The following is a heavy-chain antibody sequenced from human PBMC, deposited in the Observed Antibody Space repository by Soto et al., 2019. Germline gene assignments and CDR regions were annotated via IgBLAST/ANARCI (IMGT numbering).Heavy chain of an antibody. CDR1: GFTFSMYW. CDR3: TRGTRPSSVGTGAF. Sequence: PGGSLRLSCTASGFTFSMYWMHWVRQVPGKGPEWVSRISDDGSRADYADSVKGRFTISRDNAKNTLYLEMHVLGADDTAVYYCTRGTRPSSVGTGAFWGQGTPVPVYS. V-gene: IGHV3-74*01. CDR2: ISDDGSRA. D-gene: IGHD3-10*01. J-gene: IGHJ4*02.